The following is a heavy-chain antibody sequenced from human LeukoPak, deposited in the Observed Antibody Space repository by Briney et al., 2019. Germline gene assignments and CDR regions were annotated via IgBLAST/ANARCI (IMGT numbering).Heavy chain of an antibody. CDR1: GGSISSSSYY. J-gene: IGHJ4*02. Sequence: SSETLSLTCTVSGGSISSSSYYWGWIRQPPGKGLEWIGSIYYSGSTYYNPSLKSRVTISVDTSKNQFSPKMSSVTAADTAVYYCARGTSSSWYRWFDYWGQGTLVTVSS. D-gene: IGHD6-13*01. CDR3: ARGTSSSWYRWFDY. CDR2: IYYSGST. V-gene: IGHV4-39*01.